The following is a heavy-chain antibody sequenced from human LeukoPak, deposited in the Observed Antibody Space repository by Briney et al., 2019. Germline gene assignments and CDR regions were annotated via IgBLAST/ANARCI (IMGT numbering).Heavy chain of an antibody. V-gene: IGHV3-23*01. D-gene: IGHD2-2*01. CDR3: AKGEEYCSSTSCYYYYYGMDI. Sequence: GGSLRLSCAASGFTFSSYAMSWVRQAPGKGLEWVSAISGSGGSTYYADSVKGRFTISRDNSKNTLYLQMNSVRAEDTAVYYCAKGEEYCSSTSCYYYYYGMDIWGQGTTVTVSS. J-gene: IGHJ6*02. CDR1: GFTFSSYA. CDR2: ISGSGGST.